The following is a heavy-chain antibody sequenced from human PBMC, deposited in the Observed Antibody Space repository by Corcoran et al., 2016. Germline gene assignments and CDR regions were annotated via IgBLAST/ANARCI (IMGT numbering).Heavy chain of an antibody. V-gene: IGHV1-2*02. Sequence: QVQLVQSGAEVKKPGASVKVSCKAYGYTFTGYYMHWVRQAPGQGREWMGWINPNSGGTNYAQKFRGRVTMTRDTSISTAYMEVSRLRSDDTAVFYCARTYYDFWSGYCFDYWGQGTLVTVSS. D-gene: IGHD3-3*01. J-gene: IGHJ4*02. CDR1: GYTFTGYY. CDR2: INPNSGGT. CDR3: ARTYYDFWSGYCFDY.